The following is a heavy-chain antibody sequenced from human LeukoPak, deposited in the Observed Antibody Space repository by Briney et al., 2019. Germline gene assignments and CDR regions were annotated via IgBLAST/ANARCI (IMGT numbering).Heavy chain of an antibody. V-gene: IGHV3-23*01. CDR2: ISGSGGST. CDR1: GFTFSSYA. J-gene: IGHJ5*02. D-gene: IGHD2-15*01. Sequence: GGSLRLSCAASGFTFSSYAMSWARQAPGKGLEWVSAISGSGGSTYYADSVKGRFTISRDNSKNTLHLQMNSLRAEDTAVYYCAKDWDIGNNWFDPWGQGTLVTVSS. CDR3: AKDWDIGNNWFDP.